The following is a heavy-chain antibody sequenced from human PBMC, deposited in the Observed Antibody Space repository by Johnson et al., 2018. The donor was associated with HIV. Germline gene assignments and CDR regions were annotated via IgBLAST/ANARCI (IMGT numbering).Heavy chain of an antibody. CDR1: GFTFSSYD. J-gene: IGHJ3*02. Sequence: VQLVESGGGLVQPGGSLRLSCAASGFTFSSYDMHWVRQATGKGLEWVSAIGTAGDTYYPGSVKGRFTISRENAKNSLYLQMNSLRAGATSVYYCARARGAPWYACAIWGQGTMVTVSS. V-gene: IGHV3-13*01. CDR2: IGTAGDT. CDR3: ARARGAPWYACAI. D-gene: IGHD2-8*02.